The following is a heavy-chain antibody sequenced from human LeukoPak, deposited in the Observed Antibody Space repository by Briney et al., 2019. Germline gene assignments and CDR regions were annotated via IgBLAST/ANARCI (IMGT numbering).Heavy chain of an antibody. J-gene: IGHJ6*02. CDR1: GGTFSSYA. D-gene: IGHD6-19*01. CDR2: IIPILGIA. CDR3: ARENSSGWYYYYGMDV. V-gene: IGHV1-69*04. Sequence: ASVKVSCKASGGTFSSYAISWVRQAPGQGLEWMGRIIPILGIANYAQKFQGRVTITADKSTSTAYMELNSLRSEDTAVYYCARENSSGWYYYYGMDVWGQGTTVTVSS.